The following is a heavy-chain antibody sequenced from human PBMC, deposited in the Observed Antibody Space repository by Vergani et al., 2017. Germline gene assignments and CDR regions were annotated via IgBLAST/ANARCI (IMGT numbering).Heavy chain of an antibody. CDR3: AAGPGGWTGDPDAFDI. Sequence: QLVQSGSELKKPGASVKVSCKASGYTFTSYAMQWVRQARGQRLEWIGWIVVGSGNTNYAQKFQERVTITRDMSTSTAYMELSSLRSEDTAVYYCAAGPGGWTGDPDAFDIWGQGTMVTVSS. CDR2: IVVGSGNT. V-gene: IGHV1-58*02. CDR1: GYTFTSYA. J-gene: IGHJ3*02. D-gene: IGHD3/OR15-3a*01.